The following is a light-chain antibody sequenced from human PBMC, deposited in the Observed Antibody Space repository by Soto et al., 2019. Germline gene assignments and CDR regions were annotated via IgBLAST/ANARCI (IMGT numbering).Light chain of an antibody. J-gene: IGKJ1*01. V-gene: IGKV3-15*01. Sequence: EIVMTQSPATLSVSPGARATLSCRASQSVSSNLAWYQQKPGQAPRLLIYGASTRATGIPARFSGSGSGTEFALTISSLQSEDFAVYYGQQYNNWPPRAWTFGQGTKVEIK. CDR3: QQYNNWPPRAWT. CDR2: GAS. CDR1: QSVSSN.